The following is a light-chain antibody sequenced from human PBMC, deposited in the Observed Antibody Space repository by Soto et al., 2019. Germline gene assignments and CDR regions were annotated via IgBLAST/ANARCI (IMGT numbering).Light chain of an antibody. CDR3: QHYNSFSRT. CDR2: KAA. Sequence: DIQMTLSPSTLSASVGDRVAITCRASDNIAPWVAWYQQKPGKAPKLLIYKAANLADEVPSRFAGSGSGTDFTLTITRLQPDDFATYYCQHYNSFSRTFGQGTKVEV. V-gene: IGKV1-5*03. J-gene: IGKJ1*01. CDR1: DNIAPW.